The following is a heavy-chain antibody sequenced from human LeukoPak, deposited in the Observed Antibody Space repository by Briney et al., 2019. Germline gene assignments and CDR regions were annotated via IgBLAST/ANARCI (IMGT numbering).Heavy chain of an antibody. CDR2: ISSEGSST. CDR3: ARDSGSYPFDY. D-gene: IGHD1-26*01. V-gene: IGHV3-74*01. J-gene: IGHJ4*02. Sequence: GGSLRLSCAASGFTFSIYWMHWVRQAPGKGLVWVSRISSEGSSTTYADSVKGRFTISRDNAKNTLYLQMNSLRAEDTAVYYCARDSGSYPFDYWGQGTLVTVSS. CDR1: GFTFSIYW.